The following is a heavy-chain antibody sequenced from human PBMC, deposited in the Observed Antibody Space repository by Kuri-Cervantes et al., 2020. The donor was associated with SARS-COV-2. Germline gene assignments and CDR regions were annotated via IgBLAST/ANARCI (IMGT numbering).Heavy chain of an antibody. CDR2: ISSSSSYI. CDR3: ARALLCSSTSCYTDAFDI. Sequence: GESLKISCAASGFTFSDYYMSWVRQAPGKGLEWVSSISSSSSYIYYADSVKGRFTISRDNAKNSLYLQMNSLRAEDTAVYYCARALLCSSTSCYTDAFDIWGQGTMVTVSS. D-gene: IGHD2-2*02. J-gene: IGHJ3*02. V-gene: IGHV3-21*01. CDR1: GFTFSDYY.